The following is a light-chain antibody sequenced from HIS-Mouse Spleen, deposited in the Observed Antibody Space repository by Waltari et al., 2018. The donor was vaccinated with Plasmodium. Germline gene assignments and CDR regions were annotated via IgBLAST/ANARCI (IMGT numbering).Light chain of an antibody. CDR3: AAWDDSLNGVV. J-gene: IGLJ2*01. CDR2: SNN. CDR1: ISSIGSNT. V-gene: IGLV1-44*01. Sequence: QSVLTQPPSASGTPGQRVTISSSGSISSIGSNTVNWYQRLPGTAPKLLIYSNNLRPSGVRDRFSGSKSGTSASLAISGLRSGDESDYYWAAWDDSLNGVVFAGGTKLTVL.